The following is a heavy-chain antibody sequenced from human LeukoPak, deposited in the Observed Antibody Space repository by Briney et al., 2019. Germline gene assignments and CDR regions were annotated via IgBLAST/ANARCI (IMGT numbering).Heavy chain of an antibody. Sequence: GESLKISCKASGYSFSNYWIGWVRQMPGKGLEWMGIIYPGDSDTRYSPSFQGQVTISADKSISTAYLQWSSLKASDTAMYCCARRTRITMIRGTYAFDIWGQGTMVTVSS. CDR3: ARRTRITMIRGTYAFDI. D-gene: IGHD3-10*01. J-gene: IGHJ3*02. CDR1: GYSFSNYW. CDR2: IYPGDSDT. V-gene: IGHV5-51*01.